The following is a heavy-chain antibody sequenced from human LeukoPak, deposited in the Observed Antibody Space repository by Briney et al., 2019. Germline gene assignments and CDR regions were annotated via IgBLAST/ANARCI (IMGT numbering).Heavy chain of an antibody. D-gene: IGHD5-18*01. J-gene: IGHJ4*02. V-gene: IGHV3-23*01. CDR3: AKDSSRGYSYFFDY. CDR2: ISGGGGST. CDR1: GFTFSSYA. Sequence: GGSLRLSCAASGFTFSSYAMSWVRQAPGKGLEWVSTISGGGGSTYYVDSVKGRFTISRDNSKNTLYLQMNSLRAEDTAVYYCAKDSSRGYSYFFDYWGQGTLVTVSS.